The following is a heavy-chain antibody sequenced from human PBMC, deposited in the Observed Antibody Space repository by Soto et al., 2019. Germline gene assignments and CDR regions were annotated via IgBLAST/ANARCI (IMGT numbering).Heavy chain of an antibody. V-gene: IGHV3-23*01. CDR3: AKVGSSGWANFDH. D-gene: IGHD6-19*01. CDR2: ISGSGTTR. Sequence: GGSLRLSCEASGFIFSSYAMSWVRQAPGKGLEWVSVISGSGTTRYAESVKGRFTISRDNSNTLFLQMNSLRVDDTAVYYCAKVGSSGWANFDHWGQGTPVTVSS. J-gene: IGHJ4*02. CDR1: GFIFSSYA.